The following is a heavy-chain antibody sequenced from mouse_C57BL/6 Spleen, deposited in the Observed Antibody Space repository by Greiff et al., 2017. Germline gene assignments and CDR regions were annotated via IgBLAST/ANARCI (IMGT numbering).Heavy chain of an antibody. Sequence: QVQLQQSGPELVKPGASVKISCKASGYAFSSSWMNWVKQRPGKGLEWIGRIYPGDGDTNYNGKFKGKATLTADQSSSTAYMQLSSLTSEDSAVYFCAREGGSLAYWGQGTLVTVSA. CDR3: AREGGSLAY. D-gene: IGHD3-1*01. V-gene: IGHV1-82*01. CDR2: IYPGDGDT. J-gene: IGHJ3*01. CDR1: GYAFSSSW.